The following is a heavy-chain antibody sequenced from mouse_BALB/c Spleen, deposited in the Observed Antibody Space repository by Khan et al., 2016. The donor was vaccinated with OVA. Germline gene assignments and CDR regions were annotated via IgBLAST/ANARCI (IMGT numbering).Heavy chain of an antibody. CDR1: GFTFSSYA. CDR2: ISSGGST. CDR3: ASSRDDHFSSYVDY. Sequence: EVELVESGGGLVKPGGSLKLSCAASGFTFSSYAMSWVRQTPEKRLEWVASISSGGSTSYPDSVKGRFTISRDNARNILYLQMSSLRSEDTAMYSCASSRDDHFSSYVDYWGQGTTLTVSS. V-gene: IGHV5-6-5*01. J-gene: IGHJ2*01. D-gene: IGHD2-5*01.